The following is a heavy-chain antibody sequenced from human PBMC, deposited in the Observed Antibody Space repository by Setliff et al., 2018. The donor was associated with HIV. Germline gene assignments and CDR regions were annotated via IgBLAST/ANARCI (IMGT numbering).Heavy chain of an antibody. D-gene: IGHD1-26*01. V-gene: IGHV4-61*09. CDR3: AREYRGSYLVDY. CDR1: GGSISSGIYY. Sequence: PSETLSLTCTVSGGSISSGIYYWSWIRQPAGQGLEWIGHIYTSGSTNYSPSVKSRVTISVDTSKNQFSLKLSSVTAADTAVYYCAREYRGSYLVDYWGQGTLVTVSS. CDR2: IYTSGST. J-gene: IGHJ4*02.